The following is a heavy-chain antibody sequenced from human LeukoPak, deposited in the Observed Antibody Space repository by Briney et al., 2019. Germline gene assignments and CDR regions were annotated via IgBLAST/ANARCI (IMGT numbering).Heavy chain of an antibody. CDR2: ISYDGSNK. J-gene: IGHJ6*03. D-gene: IGHD1-1*01. Sequence: GGSLRLSCAASGFTFSSYAMHWVRPAPGKGLEWVAVISYDGSNKYYADSVKGRFTISRDNSKNTLYLQMNSLRAEDTAVYYCARGMWSPGVLYYYMDVWGKGTTVTVSS. CDR1: GFTFSSYA. V-gene: IGHV3-30*04. CDR3: ARGMWSPGVLYYYMDV.